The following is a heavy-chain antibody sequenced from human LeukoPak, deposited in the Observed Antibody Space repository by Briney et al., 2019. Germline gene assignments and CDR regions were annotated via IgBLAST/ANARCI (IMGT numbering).Heavy chain of an antibody. CDR3: AREDGQGMDY. D-gene: IGHD2-8*01. CDR2: ISSSSSYI. V-gene: IGHV3-21*01. CDR1: GFTLSSHW. J-gene: IGHJ4*02. Sequence: GGSLRLSCVVSGFTLSSHWMSWVRQAPGKGLEWVSSISSSSSYIYYADSLKGRFTISRDNAKNSLFLQMNSLRAEDTAVYYCAREDGQGMDYWGQGTLVTVSS.